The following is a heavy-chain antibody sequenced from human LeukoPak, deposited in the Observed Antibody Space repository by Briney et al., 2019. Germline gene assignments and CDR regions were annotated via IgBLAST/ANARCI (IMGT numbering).Heavy chain of an antibody. CDR2: INDRGLT. CDR3: ARDPTTLYNVAYYFDT. CDR1: DLPFSGYF. Sequence: SETLSLTCGVYDLPFSGYFWSWVRQSPERGLEWIGEINDRGLTNYNPSLKSRVTLSVDPSKKQFSLTLTPVTAADTAMYFCARDPTTLYNVAYYFDTWGQGTLVTVSS. J-gene: IGHJ4*02. D-gene: IGHD5/OR15-5a*01. V-gene: IGHV4-34*01.